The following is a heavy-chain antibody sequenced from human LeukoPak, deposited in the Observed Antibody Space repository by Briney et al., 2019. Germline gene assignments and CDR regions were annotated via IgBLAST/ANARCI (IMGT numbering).Heavy chain of an antibody. V-gene: IGHV1-18*01. CDR2: ISAYNGHT. J-gene: IGHJ3*02. Sequence: ASVKVSCKASGYTFTSSGISWVRQAPGQGLEWMGWISAYNGHTNYAQKLQGRVTMTTDTSTSTAYMELRSLRSDDTAVYYCARVLARYDYVWGSYRGAFDIWGQGTMVTVSS. CDR1: GYTFTSSG. CDR3: ARVLARYDYVWGSYRGAFDI. D-gene: IGHD3-16*02.